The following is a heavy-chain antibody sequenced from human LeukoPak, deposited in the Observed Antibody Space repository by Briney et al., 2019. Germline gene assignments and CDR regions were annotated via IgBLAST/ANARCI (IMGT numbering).Heavy chain of an antibody. Sequence: GGSLRLSCAASGFTFSSYATSWVRQAPGKGLEWVSAISGSGGSTYYADSVKGRFTISRDNSKNTLYLQMNSLRAEDTAVYYCAKPRDGYNRRYYFDYWGQGTLVTVSS. D-gene: IGHD5-24*01. CDR2: ISGSGGST. V-gene: IGHV3-23*01. CDR3: AKPRDGYNRRYYFDY. CDR1: GFTFSSYA. J-gene: IGHJ4*02.